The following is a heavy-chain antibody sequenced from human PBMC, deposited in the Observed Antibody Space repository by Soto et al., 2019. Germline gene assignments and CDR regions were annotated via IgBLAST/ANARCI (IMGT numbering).Heavy chain of an antibody. V-gene: IGHV3-23*01. CDR3: AKWNGYGDY. CDR1: GFSFSTYG. J-gene: IGHJ4*02. Sequence: EVQLLESGGGLVQPGGSLRLSCAVSGFSFSTYGVTWVRQAPGKGLEWVSGVSGGSGVTHYADSVKGRFTINGDNSKNTVYLHMNSLRVEDTAVYYGAKWNGYGDYWSQGTLVTVSS. D-gene: IGHD1-1*01. CDR2: VSGGSGVT.